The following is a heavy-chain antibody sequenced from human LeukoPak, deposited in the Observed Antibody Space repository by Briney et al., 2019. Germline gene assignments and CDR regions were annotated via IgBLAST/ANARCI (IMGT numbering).Heavy chain of an antibody. Sequence: SETLSLTCTVSGGSISSYYWSWIRQPPGKGLEWIGYIYYSGSTNYNPSLKSRVTISIDTSKNQFSLRLRSVTAADAAIYYCARAIPIDSWGQETLVTVSS. V-gene: IGHV4-59*01. J-gene: IGHJ4*02. CDR3: ARAIPIDS. CDR1: GGSISSYY. D-gene: IGHD2-21*01. CDR2: IYYSGST.